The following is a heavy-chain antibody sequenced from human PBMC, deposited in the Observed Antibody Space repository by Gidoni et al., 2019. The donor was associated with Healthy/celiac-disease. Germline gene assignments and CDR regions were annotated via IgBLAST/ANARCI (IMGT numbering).Heavy chain of an antibody. CDR1: GGSFSGYY. D-gene: IGHD3-10*01. Sequence: QVQLQQWGAGLLKPSETLSLTCAVYGGSFSGYYWSWIRQPPGQGLEWIGEINHSGSTNYNPSLKSRVTISVDTSKNQFSLKLSSVTAADTAVYYCARTELWLPLNYWGQGTLVTVSS. CDR2: INHSGST. CDR3: ARTELWLPLNY. J-gene: IGHJ4*02. V-gene: IGHV4-34*01.